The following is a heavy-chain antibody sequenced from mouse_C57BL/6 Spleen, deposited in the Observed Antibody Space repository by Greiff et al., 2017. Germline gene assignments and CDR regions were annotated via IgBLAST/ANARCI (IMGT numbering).Heavy chain of an antibody. CDR3: AREDSNYEDY. J-gene: IGHJ2*01. D-gene: IGHD2-5*01. Sequence: LVESGAELVKPGASVKISCKASGYAFSSYWMNWVKQRPGTGLEWIGQIYPGDGDTNYNGKFKGKATLTADKSSSTAYMQLSSLTSEDSAVEFCAREDSNYEDYWGQGTTLTVSS. CDR2: IYPGDGDT. CDR1: GYAFSSYW. V-gene: IGHV1-80*01.